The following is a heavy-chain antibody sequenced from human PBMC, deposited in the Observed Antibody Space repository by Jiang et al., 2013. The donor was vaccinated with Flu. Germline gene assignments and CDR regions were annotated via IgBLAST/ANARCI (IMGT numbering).Heavy chain of an antibody. CDR1: GYTLTELS. Sequence: SGAEVKKPGASVKVSCKVSGYTLTELSMHWVRQAPGKGLEWMGGFDPEDGETIYAQKFQGRVTMTEDTSTDTAYMELSSLRSEDTAVYYCATGVSTDITFGGVIVIGDAFDIWGQGTMVTVSS. D-gene: IGHD3-16*02. CDR3: ATGVSTDITFGGVIVIGDAFDI. CDR2: FDPEDGET. J-gene: IGHJ3*02. V-gene: IGHV1-24*01.